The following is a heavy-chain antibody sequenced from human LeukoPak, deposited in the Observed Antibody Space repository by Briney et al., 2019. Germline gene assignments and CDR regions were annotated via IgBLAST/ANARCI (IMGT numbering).Heavy chain of an antibody. CDR1: GFTLSGYW. CDR2: NNGDGSTT. V-gene: IGHV3-74*01. CDR3: ARDPRNVGLAP. Sequence: GGSLRLSCVASGFTLSGYWMYWVRQTPGKGLMYVSRNNGDGSTTNYADVVKVRVTMSRDNVKNTLYLQINSLRVEYTAVYYCARDPRNVGLAPWGQGPLVTVS. D-gene: IGHD2-15*01. J-gene: IGHJ5*02.